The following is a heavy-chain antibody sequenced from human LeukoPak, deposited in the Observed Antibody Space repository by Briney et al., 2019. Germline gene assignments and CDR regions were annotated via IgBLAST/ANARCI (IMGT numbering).Heavy chain of an antibody. CDR2: IWYDGSNK. Sequence: PGGSLRLSCAASGFTFSSSAMSWVRQAPGKGLEWVAVIWYDGSNKYYADSVKGRFTISRDNSKNTLYLQMNSLRAEDTAVYYCARDDYGMDVWGQGTTVTVSS. CDR1: GFTFSSSA. V-gene: IGHV3-33*08. CDR3: ARDDYGMDV. J-gene: IGHJ6*02.